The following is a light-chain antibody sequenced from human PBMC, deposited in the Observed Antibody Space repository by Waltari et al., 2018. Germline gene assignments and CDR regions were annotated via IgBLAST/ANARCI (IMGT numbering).Light chain of an antibody. CDR2: KES. CDR3: QQYKTYPET. Sequence: DIQMTQSPSTLSASVGDKVTITCRASPSIGSPLAWYQQKPGKAPKLLTYKESSLESGVPSRFSGSGSATVFTLTISSLQPADFATYYCQQYKTYPETFGQGTKVDIK. J-gene: IGKJ1*01. V-gene: IGKV1-5*03. CDR1: PSIGSP.